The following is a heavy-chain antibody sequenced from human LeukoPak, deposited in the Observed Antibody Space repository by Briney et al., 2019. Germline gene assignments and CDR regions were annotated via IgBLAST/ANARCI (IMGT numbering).Heavy chain of an antibody. CDR1: GFTFSSYW. Sequence: GGSLRLSCAASGFTFSSYWMSWVRQAPGKGLEWVANIKQDGSEKYYVDSVKGRFTISRDNAKNSLYLQMNSLRAEDTAVYYCARTALGDRRGIFGRGAFDIWGQGTMVTVSS. CDR3: ARTALGDRRGIFGRGAFDI. CDR2: IKQDGSEK. D-gene: IGHD3/OR15-3a*01. V-gene: IGHV3-7*01. J-gene: IGHJ3*02.